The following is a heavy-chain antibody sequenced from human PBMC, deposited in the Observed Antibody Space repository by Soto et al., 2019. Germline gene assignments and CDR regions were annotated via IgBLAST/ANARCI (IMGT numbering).Heavy chain of an antibody. J-gene: IGHJ6*03. V-gene: IGHV3-9*01. CDR1: GFTFDGYA. CDR3: ANSKAARLYYHMDV. Sequence: EVQLVESGGGLVQPGRSLRLSCVASGFTFDGYAMHWVRQTPGKGLEWVSGISWNSGTIGYADSVKGRFTISRDNAKNSLYLQMNSLRAEDTALYYCANSKAARLYYHMDVWGKGTTVTVSS. D-gene: IGHD6-6*01. CDR2: ISWNSGTI.